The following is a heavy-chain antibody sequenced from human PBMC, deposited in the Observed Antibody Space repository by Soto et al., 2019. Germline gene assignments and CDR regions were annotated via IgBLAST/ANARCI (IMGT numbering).Heavy chain of an antibody. Sequence: SETLSLTCTVSGGSISSSSYYWGWIRQPPGKGLEWIGNVYYGGSAYYNPSLKSRVTISVETSKSQFSLKLSSVTAADTAVYYCAGGDYYHSSGYYFYYYTMDVWGQGTTVTVSS. D-gene: IGHD3-22*01. CDR2: VYYGGSA. CDR3: AGGDYYHSSGYYFYYYTMDV. CDR1: GGSISSSSYY. V-gene: IGHV4-39*01. J-gene: IGHJ6*02.